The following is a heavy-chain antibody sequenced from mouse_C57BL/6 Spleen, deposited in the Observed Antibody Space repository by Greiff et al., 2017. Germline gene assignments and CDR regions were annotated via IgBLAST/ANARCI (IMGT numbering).Heavy chain of an antibody. D-gene: IGHD2-4*01. CDR2: IDPSDSYT. V-gene: IGHV1-69*01. CDR1: GYTFTSYW. Sequence: VQLQQPGAELVMPGASVKLSCKASGYTFTSYWMHWVKQRPGQGLEWIGEIDPSDSYTNYNQKFKGKSTLTVDKSSSTAYMQLSSLTSEDSAVYYCARGDYDYDVGYAMDYWGQGTSVTVSS. J-gene: IGHJ4*01. CDR3: ARGDYDYDVGYAMDY.